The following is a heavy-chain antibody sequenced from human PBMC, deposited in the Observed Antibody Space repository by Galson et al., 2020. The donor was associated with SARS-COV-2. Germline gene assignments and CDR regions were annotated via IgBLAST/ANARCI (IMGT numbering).Heavy chain of an antibody. CDR3: ATGPVVGATQVNWFDP. CDR1: GYTLTELS. V-gene: IGHV1-24*01. Sequence: SVKVSCKVSGYTLTELSMHWVRQAPGKGLEWMGGFDPEDGETIYAQKFQGRVTMTEDTSTDTAYMELSSLRSEDTAVYYCATGPVVGATQVNWFDPWGQGTLVTVSS. J-gene: IGHJ5*02. D-gene: IGHD1-26*01. CDR2: FDPEDGET.